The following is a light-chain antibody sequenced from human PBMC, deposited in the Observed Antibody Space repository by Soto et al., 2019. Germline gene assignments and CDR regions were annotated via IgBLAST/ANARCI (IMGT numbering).Light chain of an antibody. V-gene: IGKV1-39*01. J-gene: IGKJ1*01. CDR1: QRISTY. CDR3: QQSYNVPLT. Sequence: DIQMTQSPSSLSASVGDRVTITCRASQRISTYLNWYQQKPGKAPRLLIYAASTLQTGVPSRFSGSGSGTEFTLTISGLLPEDFVTYYCQQSYNVPLTFGQGTKVEI. CDR2: AAS.